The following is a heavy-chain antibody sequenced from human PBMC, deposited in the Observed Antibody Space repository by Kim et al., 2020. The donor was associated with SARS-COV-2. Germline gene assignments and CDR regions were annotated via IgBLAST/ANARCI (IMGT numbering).Heavy chain of an antibody. J-gene: IGHJ4*02. V-gene: IGHV4-4*02. Sequence: LKSRVTISVDKSKNQFSRKLSSVTAADTAVYYCARAISGGAVAGIRWFDYWGQGTLVTVSS. D-gene: IGHD6-19*01. CDR3: ARAISGGAVAGIRWFDY.